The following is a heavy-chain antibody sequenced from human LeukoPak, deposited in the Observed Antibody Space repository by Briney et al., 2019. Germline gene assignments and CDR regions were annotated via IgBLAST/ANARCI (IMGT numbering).Heavy chain of an antibody. V-gene: IGHV3-30*03. D-gene: IGHD3-10*01. Sequence: HPGGSLRLSCAASGFTFSSYAMSWVRQAPGKGLEWVAVISYDGSNKYYADSVKGRFTISRDNSKNTLYLQMNSLRAEDTAVYYCASIYGSGRWGRDYWGQGTLVTVSS. J-gene: IGHJ4*02. CDR1: GFTFSSYA. CDR3: ASIYGSGRWGRDY. CDR2: ISYDGSNK.